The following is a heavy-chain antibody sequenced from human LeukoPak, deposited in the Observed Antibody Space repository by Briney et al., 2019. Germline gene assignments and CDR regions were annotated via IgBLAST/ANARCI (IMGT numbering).Heavy chain of an antibody. CDR1: GYTFTGYY. J-gene: IGHJ3*02. CDR3: ARDGLINSSGWLGGSDAFDI. CDR2: INPNSGGT. V-gene: IGHV1-2*06. D-gene: IGHD6-19*01. Sequence: ASVKVSCKASGYTFTGYYMHWVRQAPGQGLEWMGRINPNSGGTNYARKFQGRVTMTRDTSISTAYMELSRLRSDDTAVYYCARDGLINSSGWLGGSDAFDIWGQGTMVTVSS.